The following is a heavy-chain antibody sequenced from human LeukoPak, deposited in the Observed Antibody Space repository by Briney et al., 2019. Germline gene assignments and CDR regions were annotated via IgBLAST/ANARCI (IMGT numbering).Heavy chain of an antibody. Sequence: PGGSLRLSCAASGFTFNNYAMNWVRQAPGKGLEWVSLISGSGGTAYYADSVKGQFTISRDKSKNTVFLQMNSLRDDDTALYFCAKSSGYSDYAWFDSWGQGTLVTVSS. J-gene: IGHJ5*01. CDR1: GFTFNNYA. CDR3: AKSSGYSDYAWFDS. CDR2: ISGSGGTA. D-gene: IGHD4-17*01. V-gene: IGHV3-23*01.